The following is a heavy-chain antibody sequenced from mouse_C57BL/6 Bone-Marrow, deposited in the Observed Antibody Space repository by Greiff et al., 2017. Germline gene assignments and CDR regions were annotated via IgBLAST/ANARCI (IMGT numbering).Heavy chain of an antibody. CDR2: IDPENGDT. CDR1: GFNIKDYY. J-gene: IGHJ4*01. Sequence: VQLKESGAELVRPGASVKLSCTASGFNIKDYYMHWVKQRPEQGLEWIGWIDPENGDTEYASKFQGKATITADTSSNTAYLQLSSLTSEDTAVYYCTTSRLGVDYWGQGTSVTVSS. D-gene: IGHD3-3*01. CDR3: TTSRLGVDY. V-gene: IGHV14-4*01.